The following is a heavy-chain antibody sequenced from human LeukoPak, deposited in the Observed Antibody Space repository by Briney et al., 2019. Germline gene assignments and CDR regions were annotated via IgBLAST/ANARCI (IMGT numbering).Heavy chain of an antibody. J-gene: IGHJ6*02. Sequence: SETLSLTCSVSGDSVSGYYWSWIRQHPGKGLEWIGYIYYSGSTYYNPSLKSRVTISVDTSKNQFSLKLSSVTAADTAVYYCASLHDYYYGMDVWGQGTTVTVSS. CDR1: GDSVSGYY. CDR3: ASLHDYYYGMDV. CDR2: IYYSGST. V-gene: IGHV4-31*03. D-gene: IGHD4-11*01.